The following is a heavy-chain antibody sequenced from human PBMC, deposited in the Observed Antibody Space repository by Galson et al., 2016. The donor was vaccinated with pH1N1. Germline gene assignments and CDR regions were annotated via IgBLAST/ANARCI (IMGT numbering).Heavy chain of an antibody. CDR2: IWMDGTGQ. D-gene: IGHD6-19*01. Sequence: SLRLSCAASGLIFKNFAMHWVRQAPGKGLEWVAFIWMDGTGQKYADSVKGRFIISRDNSKNTLYLQMNSLGDEDTAIYYCARGGPVPGAFDYWGQGTLVTVSS. J-gene: IGHJ4*02. CDR3: ARGGPVPGAFDY. V-gene: IGHV3-33*01. CDR1: GLIFKNFA.